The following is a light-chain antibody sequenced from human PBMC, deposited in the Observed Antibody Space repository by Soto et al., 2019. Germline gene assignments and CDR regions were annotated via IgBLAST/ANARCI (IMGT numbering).Light chain of an antibody. Sequence: EIRLSQSPSALSLSPGERATLSCRASQSVSSYLAWYQQKPGQAPRLLIYDASNRATGIPARFSGSGSGTDFTLTISSLEPEDFAVYYCQQRSNWPPWTFGQGTKV. CDR3: QQRSNWPPWT. J-gene: IGKJ1*01. V-gene: IGKV3-11*01. CDR1: QSVSSY. CDR2: DAS.